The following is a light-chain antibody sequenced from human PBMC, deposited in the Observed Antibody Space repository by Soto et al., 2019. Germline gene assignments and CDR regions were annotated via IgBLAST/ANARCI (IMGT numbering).Light chain of an antibody. Sequence: QSVLTQPRSVSGSPGQSVTISCTGTSSDVGGYNYVSWYQQYPGKAPKVMIYAVTKRPSGVPDRISGSKSGNTASLTISGLQAEDEVDYYCCSYAGSYTHYVFGTGPKVTVL. CDR2: AVT. CDR3: CSYAGSYTHYV. J-gene: IGLJ1*01. V-gene: IGLV2-11*01. CDR1: SSDVGGYNY.